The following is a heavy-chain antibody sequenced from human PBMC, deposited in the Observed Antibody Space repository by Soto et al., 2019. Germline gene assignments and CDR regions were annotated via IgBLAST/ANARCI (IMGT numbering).Heavy chain of an antibody. V-gene: IGHV3-66*01. D-gene: IGHD1-26*01. J-gene: IGHJ5*02. Sequence: PGGSLRLSCAASGFTVSSNYMSWVRQAPGKGLEWVSVIYSAGSTYYGDSVKGRFTISRDNSKNTLFLQMNSLRADDTAVYYCARGPIVGANWFDPWGQGTLVTVSS. CDR2: IYSAGST. CDR3: ARGPIVGANWFDP. CDR1: GFTVSSNY.